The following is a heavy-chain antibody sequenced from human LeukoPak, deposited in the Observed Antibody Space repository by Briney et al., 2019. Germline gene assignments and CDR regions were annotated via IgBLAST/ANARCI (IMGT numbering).Heavy chain of an antibody. J-gene: IGHJ4*02. CDR2: IYTSGST. D-gene: IGHD3-16*02. CDR3: AGAFYDYIWGSYRFSPITYFDY. V-gene: IGHV4-4*07. CDR1: GGSISSYY. Sequence: PSETLSLTCTVSGGSISSYYWSWIRQPAGKGLEWIGRIYTSGSTNYNPSLKSRVTISVDTSKNQFSLKLSSVTAADTAVYYCAGAFYDYIWGSYRFSPITYFDYWGQGTLVTVSS.